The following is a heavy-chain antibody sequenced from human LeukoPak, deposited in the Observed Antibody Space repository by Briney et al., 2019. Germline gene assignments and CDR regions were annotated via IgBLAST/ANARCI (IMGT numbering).Heavy chain of an antibody. V-gene: IGHV3-53*01. CDR2: IYSGGST. CDR1: GFTVSSNY. D-gene: IGHD6-13*01. Sequence: GGSLRLSCAASGFTVSSNYMSWVRQAPGKGLEWVSVIYSGGSTYYADSVKGRFTISRDNSKSTLYIQMNSLRAEDAGLYYCARDAHSSSWYQDYWGQATLVTVSS. J-gene: IGHJ4*02. CDR3: ARDAHSSSWYQDY.